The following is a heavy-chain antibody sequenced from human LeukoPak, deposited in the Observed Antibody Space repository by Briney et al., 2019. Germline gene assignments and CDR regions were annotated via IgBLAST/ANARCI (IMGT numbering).Heavy chain of an antibody. D-gene: IGHD3-22*01. CDR2: IDWDDDK. V-gene: IGHV2-70*11. CDR3: ARLRSSGYYYLFDY. CDR1: GFSLSTSGMC. J-gene: IGHJ4*02. Sequence: RSQTLTLTCTFSGFSLSTSGMCVSWIRQPPGKALEWLARIDWDDDKYYSTSLKTRLTISKDTSKNQMVLTMTNMDPVDTATYYCARLRSSGYYYLFDYWGQGTLVTVSS.